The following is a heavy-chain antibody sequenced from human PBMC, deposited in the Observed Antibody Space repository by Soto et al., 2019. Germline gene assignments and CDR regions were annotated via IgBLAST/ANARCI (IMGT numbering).Heavy chain of an antibody. CDR3: AADPRYYYDSSGYYHPPYAFDI. CDR1: GFTFTSSA. D-gene: IGHD3-22*01. J-gene: IGHJ3*02. CDR2: IVVGSGNT. V-gene: IGHV1-58*02. Sequence: SVKVSCKASGFTFTSSAMQWVRQARGQRLEWIGWIVVGSGNTNYTQKFQERVTITRDMSTSTAYMELSSLRSEDTAVYYCAADPRYYYDSSGYYHPPYAFDIWGQGTMVTVSS.